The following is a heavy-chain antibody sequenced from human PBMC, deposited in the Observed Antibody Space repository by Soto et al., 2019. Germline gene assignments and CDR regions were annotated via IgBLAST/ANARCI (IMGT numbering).Heavy chain of an antibody. V-gene: IGHV1-8*01. CDR1: GYTFTSYD. CDR3: ARGVVEAAAGTYYYYGMDV. J-gene: IGHJ6*02. CDR2: MNPNRGNT. Sequence: ASVKVSCKASGYTFTSYDINWVRQANGQGLEWMGWMNPNRGNTGYAQKFQDRVTMTRNTSISTAYMDLSSLRSEDTPVYYCARGVVEAAAGTYYYYGMDVWVQGTTGTVSS. D-gene: IGHD6-13*01.